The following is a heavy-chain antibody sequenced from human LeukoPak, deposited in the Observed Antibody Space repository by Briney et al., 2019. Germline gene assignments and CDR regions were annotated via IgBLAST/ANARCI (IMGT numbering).Heavy chain of an antibody. CDR2: INHSGST. Sequence: RSETLSLTCAVYGGSFSGYYWSWIRQPPGKGLEWIGEINHSGSTNYNPSLKSRVTISLEKSKNQFSLKLSSVTAADTAVYYCARNPRKWSTVTTLVYYGMDVWGQGTTVTVSS. D-gene: IGHD4-11*01. CDR3: ARNPRKWSTVTTLVYYGMDV. V-gene: IGHV4-34*01. CDR1: GGSFSGYY. J-gene: IGHJ6*02.